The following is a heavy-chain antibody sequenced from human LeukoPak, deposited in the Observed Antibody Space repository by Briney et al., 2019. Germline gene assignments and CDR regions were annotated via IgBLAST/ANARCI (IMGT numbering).Heavy chain of an antibody. Sequence: SETLSLTCAVYGGSFSGYYWSWIRQPPGRGLEWIGEINHSGSTNYNPSLKSRVTISVDTSKNQFSLKLTSVTAADTAVYYCARYRIAVAGRGGDAFDTWGQGTMVTVSS. J-gene: IGHJ3*02. V-gene: IGHV4-34*01. D-gene: IGHD6-19*01. CDR1: GGSFSGYY. CDR3: ARYRIAVAGRGGDAFDT. CDR2: INHSGST.